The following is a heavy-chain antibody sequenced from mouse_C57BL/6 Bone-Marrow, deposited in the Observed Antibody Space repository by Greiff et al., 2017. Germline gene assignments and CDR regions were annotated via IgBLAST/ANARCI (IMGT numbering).Heavy chain of an antibody. CDR1: GYTFTSYW. D-gene: IGHD1-1*02. J-gene: IGHJ2*01. Sequence: QVQLQQPGAELVKPGASVTLSCKASGYTFTSYWMHWVKQRPGQGLEWIGMIHPNSGSTNYTEKFKSKATLTVDKSSSTAYMQLSSLTSEDSAFDYCARGGWLWNWGQGTTLTVSA. CDR3: ARGGWLWN. CDR2: IHPNSGST. V-gene: IGHV1-64*01.